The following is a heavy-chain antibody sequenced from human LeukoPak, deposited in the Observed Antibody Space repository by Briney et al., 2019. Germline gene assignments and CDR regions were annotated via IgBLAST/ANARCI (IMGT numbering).Heavy chain of an antibody. CDR3: AKWPEGATPKFHY. CDR1: GFTFSTYA. J-gene: IGHJ4*02. D-gene: IGHD1-26*01. Sequence: PGGSLRLSCSASGFTFSTYAMSWVRQAPGKGLEWVSTISGSGGVTYYPDSVRGRFTISRDNSKNTLHLQMDYLRAEDTAIYYCAKWPEGATPKFHYWGQGTLVTVSS. CDR2: ISGSGGVT. V-gene: IGHV3-23*01.